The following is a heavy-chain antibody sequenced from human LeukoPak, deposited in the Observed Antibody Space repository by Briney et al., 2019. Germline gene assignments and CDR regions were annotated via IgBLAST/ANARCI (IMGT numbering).Heavy chain of an antibody. Sequence: GGSLRLSCAASGFSFISYGMHRVRQAPGKGLEWVGVISDDGRSKDYADSVKGRFTISRDNSKDTLYLQMNSLRDEDTAVYYCAKRPSDYGDYVSYFDYWGQGTLVTVSS. CDR1: GFSFISYG. D-gene: IGHD4-17*01. CDR3: AKRPSDYGDYVSYFDY. J-gene: IGHJ4*02. CDR2: ISDDGRSK. V-gene: IGHV3-30*18.